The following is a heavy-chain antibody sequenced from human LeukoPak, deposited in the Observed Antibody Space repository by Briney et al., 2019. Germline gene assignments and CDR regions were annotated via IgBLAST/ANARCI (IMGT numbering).Heavy chain of an antibody. D-gene: IGHD6-13*01. Sequence: GGSLRLSCAASGFTFDDYAMHWVRQAPGKGLEWVSGISWNSGSIGYADSVKGRFTVSRDNAKNSLYLQMNSLRAEDTAVYYCAQTRGAAADYWGQGTLVTVSS. CDR3: AQTRGAAADY. CDR2: ISWNSGSI. CDR1: GFTFDDYA. J-gene: IGHJ4*02. V-gene: IGHV3-9*01.